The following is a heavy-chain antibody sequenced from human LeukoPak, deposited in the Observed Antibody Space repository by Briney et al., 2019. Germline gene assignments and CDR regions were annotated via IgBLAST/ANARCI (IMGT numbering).Heavy chain of an antibody. V-gene: IGHV3-30*04. J-gene: IGHJ4*02. Sequence: GSSLRLSCAASGFDFGDYAMHWVRQAPGKGLEWVAVIAYNGNPTIYTDCVKGRFTIARDNSKNTLFLQMDSLTTDDTAVYYCARDPWGGMPDYFDLWGQGTLVTVSS. CDR1: GFDFGDYA. D-gene: IGHD3-16*01. CDR3: ARDPWGGMPDYFDL. CDR2: IAYNGNPT.